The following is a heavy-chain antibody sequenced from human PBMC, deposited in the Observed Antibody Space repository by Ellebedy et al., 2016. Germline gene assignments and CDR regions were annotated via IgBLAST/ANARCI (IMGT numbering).Heavy chain of an antibody. CDR2: IKSKTDGGTT. J-gene: IGHJ4*02. Sequence: GESLKISXAASGFTFSNAWMNWVRQAPGKGLEWVGRIKSKTDGGTTDYAAPVKGRFTISRDDSKNTLYLQMNSLKTEDTAVYYCTTDVAVDPESDYWGQGTLVTVSS. V-gene: IGHV3-15*07. CDR1: GFTFSNAW. CDR3: TTDVAVDPESDY. D-gene: IGHD6-19*01.